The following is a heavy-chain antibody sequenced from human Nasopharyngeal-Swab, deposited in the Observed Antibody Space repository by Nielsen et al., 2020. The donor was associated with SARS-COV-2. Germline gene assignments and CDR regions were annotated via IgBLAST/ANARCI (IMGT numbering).Heavy chain of an antibody. J-gene: IGHJ4*02. CDR1: GGSISSSSYY. V-gene: IGHV4-39*07. Sequence: SETLSLTCTVSGGSISSSSYYWGWIRQPPGKGLEWIGSIYYSGSTYYNPSLKSRVTISVDTSKNQFSLKLSSVTAADTAVYYCASTSSWYSDILFDYWGQGTLVTVSS. CDR3: ASTSSWYSDILFDY. CDR2: IYYSGST. D-gene: IGHD6-13*01.